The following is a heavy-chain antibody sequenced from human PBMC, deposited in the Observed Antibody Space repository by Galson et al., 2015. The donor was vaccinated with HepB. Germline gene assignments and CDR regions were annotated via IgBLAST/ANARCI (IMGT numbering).Heavy chain of an antibody. Sequence: SVKVSCKASGYTFTSYAMHWVRQAPGQRLEWMGWINAGNGNTKYSQKFQGRVTITRDTSASTAYMELSSLRSEDTAVYYCARGGSRWLQYPNPDFDYWGQGTLVTVSS. CDR2: INAGNGNT. J-gene: IGHJ4*02. V-gene: IGHV1-3*01. D-gene: IGHD5-24*01. CDR3: ARGGSRWLQYPNPDFDY. CDR1: GYTFTSYA.